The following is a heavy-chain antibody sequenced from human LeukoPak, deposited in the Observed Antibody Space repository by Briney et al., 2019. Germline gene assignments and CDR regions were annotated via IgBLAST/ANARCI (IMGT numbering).Heavy chain of an antibody. CDR1: GDSISSSY. Sequence: SETLSLTCTVSGDSISSSYWSWIRQSPGKGLEWIGRIYKDGSTIYNPSLKSRVTISVDTSKNQFSLKLSSVTAADTAVYYCARGGYYYDSSGYWGAFDIWGQGTMVTVSS. CDR2: IYKDGST. D-gene: IGHD3-22*01. V-gene: IGHV4-59*01. CDR3: ARGGYYYDSSGYWGAFDI. J-gene: IGHJ3*02.